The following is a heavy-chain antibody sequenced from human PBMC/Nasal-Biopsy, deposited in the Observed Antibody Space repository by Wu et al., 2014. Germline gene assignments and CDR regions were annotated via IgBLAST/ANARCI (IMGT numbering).Heavy chain of an antibody. V-gene: IGHV4-34*01. Sequence: TLSLTCAVYGGSFSGYYWNWIRQAPGKGLEWIGEINDSGNTNYNPSLKSRVSMSVDKSKNQFSLRLSSVTAADTAIYYCARVFEAWRVGFGDVIWLDPWGQGTLVTVSS. CDR3: ARVFEAWRVGFGDVIWLDP. J-gene: IGHJ5*02. CDR1: GGSFSGYY. D-gene: IGHD3-10*01. CDR2: INDSGNT.